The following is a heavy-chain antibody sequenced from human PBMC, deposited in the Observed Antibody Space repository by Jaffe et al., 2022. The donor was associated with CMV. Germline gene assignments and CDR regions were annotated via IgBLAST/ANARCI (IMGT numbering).Heavy chain of an antibody. V-gene: IGHV4-39*01. Sequence: QLQLQESGPGLVKPSETLSLTCTVSGGSISSSSYYWGWIRQPPGKGLEWIGSIYYSGSTYYNPSLKSRVTISVDTSKNQFSLKLSSVTAADTAVYYCASHKSADYYYYMDVWGKGTTVTVSS. CDR3: ASHKSADYYYYMDV. CDR1: GGSISSSSYY. J-gene: IGHJ6*03. CDR2: IYYSGST.